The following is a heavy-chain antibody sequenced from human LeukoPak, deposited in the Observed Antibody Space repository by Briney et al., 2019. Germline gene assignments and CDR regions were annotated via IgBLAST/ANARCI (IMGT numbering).Heavy chain of an antibody. Sequence: GGSLRLSCAASGFTVSSYWMDWVRQAPGKGLEWVANINQDGSAQYYVYSVKGRFTISRDNAKNSLYLQMNSLRAEDTAVYYCVRWVTTAYYDMDVWGQGTTVIVSS. CDR3: VRWVTTAYYDMDV. J-gene: IGHJ6*02. V-gene: IGHV3-7*05. D-gene: IGHD4-17*01. CDR1: GFTVSSYW. CDR2: INQDGSAQ.